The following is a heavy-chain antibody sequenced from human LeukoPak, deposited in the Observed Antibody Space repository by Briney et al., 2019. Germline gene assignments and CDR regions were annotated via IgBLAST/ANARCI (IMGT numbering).Heavy chain of an antibody. CDR3: GKDWKLDY. D-gene: IGHD1-1*01. CDR1: GFTVSSNY. Sequence: GGSLRLSCAASGFTVSSNYMSWVRQAPGKGLEWVSAIGDNGGDTKYAASVKGRFTISRDNSKNTLYLQMNSLRVEDTAIYYCGKDWKLDYWGQGTLVTVSS. J-gene: IGHJ4*02. V-gene: IGHV3-23*01. CDR2: IGDNGGDT.